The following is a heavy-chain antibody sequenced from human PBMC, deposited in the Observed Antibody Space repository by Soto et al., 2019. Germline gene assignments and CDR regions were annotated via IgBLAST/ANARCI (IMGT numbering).Heavy chain of an antibody. Sequence: SETLSLTCTVSGGSISSYYWSWIRQPPGKGLEWIGYIYYSGSTNYNPSLMSRVTISVDTSKNQFSQKLNSVTAADSALYFCARLEGLATISYYFDFWGPGALVTVSS. CDR2: IYYSGST. CDR1: GGSISSYY. D-gene: IGHD3-9*01. J-gene: IGHJ4*02. CDR3: ARLEGLATISYYFDF. V-gene: IGHV4-59*08.